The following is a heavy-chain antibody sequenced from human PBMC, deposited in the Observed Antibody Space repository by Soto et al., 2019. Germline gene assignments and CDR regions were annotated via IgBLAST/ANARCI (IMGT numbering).Heavy chain of an antibody. CDR3: ARDRVGAARPYYFDY. CDR2: IIPIFGTA. J-gene: IGHJ4*02. V-gene: IGHV1-69*13. Sequence: GASVKVSCKASGSTFSSYAISWVRQAPGQGLEWMGGIIPIFGTANYAQKFQGRVTITADESTSTAYMELSSLRSEDTAVYYCARDRVGAARPYYFDYWGQGTLVTVSS. D-gene: IGHD6-6*01. CDR1: GSTFSSYA.